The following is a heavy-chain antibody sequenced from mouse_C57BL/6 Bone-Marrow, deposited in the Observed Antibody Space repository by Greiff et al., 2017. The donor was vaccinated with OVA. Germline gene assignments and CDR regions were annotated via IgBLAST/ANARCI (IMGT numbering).Heavy chain of an antibody. V-gene: IGHV5-15*04. Sequence: EVKLEESGGGLVQPGGSLKLSCAASGFTFSDYGMAWVRQAPRKGPEWVAFISNLAYSIYYADTVTGRFTISRENAKNTLYLEMSSLRSEDTAMYYCARLQNDDDGDYYAMDYWGQGTSVTVSS. J-gene: IGHJ4*01. CDR2: ISNLAYSI. D-gene: IGHD2-4*01. CDR3: ARLQNDDDGDYYAMDY. CDR1: GFTFSDYG.